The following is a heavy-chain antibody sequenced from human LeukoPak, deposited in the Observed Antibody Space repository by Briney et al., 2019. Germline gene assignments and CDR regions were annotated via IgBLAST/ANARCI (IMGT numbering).Heavy chain of an antibody. D-gene: IGHD3-10*01. CDR3: ARGPSITMIRGGQWYYYMDV. CDR1: RYTFTRYY. J-gene: IGHJ6*03. CDR2: INPSGGST. Sequence: ASVKVSCKASRYTFTRYYMYWVRQAPGQGLEWMGIINPSGGSTNYAQKFQGRVTMTRDTSTNTVYMELSSLRSEDTAVYYCARGPSITMIRGGQWYYYMDVWGKGTTVTISS. V-gene: IGHV1-46*01.